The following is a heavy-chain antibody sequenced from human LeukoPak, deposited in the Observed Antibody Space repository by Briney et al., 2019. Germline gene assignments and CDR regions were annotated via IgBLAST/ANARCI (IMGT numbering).Heavy chain of an antibody. CDR3: ARVLPGGSCYDY. V-gene: IGHV3-64*02. CDR2: ISPDGGTT. D-gene: IGHD2-15*01. CDR1: GFTFSSDA. Sequence: PGGALRLSCAASGFTFSSDALNWVRQAPGQGLEYVSAISPDGGTTYYADSVKGRFTISRDNSKNTLYLQMGSLRAEDMAVYYCARVLPGGSCYDYWGQGTLVTVSS. J-gene: IGHJ4*02.